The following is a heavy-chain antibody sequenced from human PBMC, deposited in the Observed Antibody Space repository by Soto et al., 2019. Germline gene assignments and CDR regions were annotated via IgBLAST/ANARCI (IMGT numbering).Heavy chain of an antibody. V-gene: IGHV1-46*01. CDR1: GYTVTSYY. D-gene: IGHD4-4*01. J-gene: IGHJ5*02. CDR2: INPGSGGR. Sequence: GASVKVSCKASGYTVTSYYIHWVRQAPGQGFEWIGIINPGSGGRSYSQKFQGRVILTRDTSTSTAYMELSSLRSEDTAVYYCAREALRRDYSNSQWFDTWGQGTLVTVSS. CDR3: AREALRRDYSNSQWFDT.